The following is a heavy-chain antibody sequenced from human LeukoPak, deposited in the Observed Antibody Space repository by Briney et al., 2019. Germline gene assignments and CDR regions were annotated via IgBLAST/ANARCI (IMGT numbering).Heavy chain of an antibody. Sequence: PSQTLSLTCSVSGDSISSRSYYWTWIRQHPEKGLEWIGYIWNSGSTNYNPALKSRVTISVDTSKNHFSLKLTSVTAADTAIYYCARDVSSMFPNRLDPWGQGVLVIVSS. D-gene: IGHD6-6*01. CDR2: IWNSGST. V-gene: IGHV4-31*03. CDR1: GDSISSRSYY. CDR3: ARDVSSMFPNRLDP. J-gene: IGHJ5*02.